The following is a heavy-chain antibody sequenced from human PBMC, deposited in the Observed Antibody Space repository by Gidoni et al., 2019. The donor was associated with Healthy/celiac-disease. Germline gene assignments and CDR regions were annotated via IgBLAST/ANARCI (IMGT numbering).Heavy chain of an antibody. CDR3: ARGGTIWVFDY. CDR2: INHSGST. CDR1: GGSFRGYY. V-gene: IGHV4-34*01. J-gene: IGHJ4*02. D-gene: IGHD3-3*01. Sequence: QVQLQQWGAGLLQPPETLSLTCAVYGGSFRGYYWSWIRPPPGKGLEWIEEINHSGSTNYNPSLKSRVTISVDTSKNQFSLKLSSVTTADTAVYYCARGGTIWVFDYWGQGTLVTVSS.